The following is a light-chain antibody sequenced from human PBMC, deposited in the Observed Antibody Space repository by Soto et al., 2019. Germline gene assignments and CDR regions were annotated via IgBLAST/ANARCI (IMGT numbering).Light chain of an antibody. CDR2: EVN. CDR3: SSFSSSPSLYV. J-gene: IGLJ1*01. V-gene: IGLV2-8*01. CDR1: SNDVGGYNY. Sequence: QSVPTQPPSASGSLGQSVTISCTGTSNDVGGYNYVSWFQQHPGKAPKLMIYEVNKRPSGVPDRFSGSKSGNTASLTVSGLQVEDEADYYCSSFSSSPSLYVFGTGTKLTVL.